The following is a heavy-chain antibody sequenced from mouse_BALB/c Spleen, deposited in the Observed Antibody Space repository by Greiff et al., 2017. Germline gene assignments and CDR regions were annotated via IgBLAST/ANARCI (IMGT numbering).Heavy chain of an antibody. CDR1: GFAFSSYD. CDR3: ARDYYGSSLYAMDY. V-gene: IGHV5-12-1*01. Sequence: EVNVVESGGGLVKPGGSLKLSCAASGFAFSSYDMSWVRQTPEKRLEWVAYISSGGGSTYYPDTVKGRFTISRDNAKNTLYLQMSSLKSEDTAMYYCARDYYGSSLYAMDYWGQGTSVTVSS. J-gene: IGHJ4*01. D-gene: IGHD1-1*01. CDR2: ISSGGGST.